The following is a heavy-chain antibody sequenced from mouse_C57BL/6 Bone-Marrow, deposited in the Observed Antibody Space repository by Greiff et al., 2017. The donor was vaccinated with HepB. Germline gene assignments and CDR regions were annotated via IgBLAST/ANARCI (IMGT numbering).Heavy chain of an antibody. J-gene: IGHJ4*01. CDR2: INPSNGGT. Sequence: QVQLQQSGTELVKPGASVKLSCKASGYTFTSYWMHWVKQRPGQGLEWIGNINPSNGGTNYNEKFKSKATLTVDKSSSTAYMQLSSLTSEDSAVYYCARHYYGSRQRYAMDYWGQGTSVTVSS. D-gene: IGHD1-1*01. CDR3: ARHYYGSRQRYAMDY. CDR1: GYTFTSYW. V-gene: IGHV1-53*01.